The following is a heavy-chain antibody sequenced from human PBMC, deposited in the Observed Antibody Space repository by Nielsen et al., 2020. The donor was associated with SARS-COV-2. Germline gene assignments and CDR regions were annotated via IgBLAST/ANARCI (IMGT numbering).Heavy chain of an antibody. V-gene: IGHV3-64D*06. CDR2: ISSNGGST. J-gene: IGHJ6*02. CDR3: VRAIAAAGVYYYYGMDV. Sequence: GSLRLSCSASGFTFSSYAMHWVRQAPGKGLEYVSAISSNGGSTYYADSVKGRFTISRDNSKNTLYLQMSSLGAEDTAVYYCVRAIAAAGVYYYYGMDVWGQGTTVTVSS. D-gene: IGHD6-13*01. CDR1: GFTFSSYA.